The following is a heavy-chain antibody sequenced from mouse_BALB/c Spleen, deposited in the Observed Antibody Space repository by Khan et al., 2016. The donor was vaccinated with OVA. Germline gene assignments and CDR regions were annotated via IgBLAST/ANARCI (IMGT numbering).Heavy chain of an antibody. V-gene: IGHV1-9*01. CDR2: DLPGSGSN. CDR1: GYTFSSSW. D-gene: IGHD1-1*01. Sequence: QVQLQQSGAELMKPGASVQISCKATGYTFSSSWKEWVKQRPRHGLEGIVEDLPGSGSNNYNEKFKGKATFTADTSSNTAYMQLSSLTSEDSAVYYCARGNYYGSSSWFGYWGQGTLVTVS. J-gene: IGHJ3*01. CDR3: ARGNYYGSSSWFGY.